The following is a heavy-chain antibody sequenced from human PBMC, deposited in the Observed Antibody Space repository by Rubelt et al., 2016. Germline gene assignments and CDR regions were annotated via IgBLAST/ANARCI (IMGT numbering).Heavy chain of an antibody. Sequence: EVQLLESGGGLAQPGGSLRLSCAASGFTFSNYWMHWVRQAPGKGLVWVSVIYSGGTTFYPDSVKGRFTISRHNSNNTVYLQMNSRRAEDTAVYYCARGGDYGDYWGQGTLVTVSS. CDR3: ARGGDYGDY. V-gene: IGHV3-53*04. CDR2: IYSGGTT. CDR1: GFTFSNYW. J-gene: IGHJ4*02.